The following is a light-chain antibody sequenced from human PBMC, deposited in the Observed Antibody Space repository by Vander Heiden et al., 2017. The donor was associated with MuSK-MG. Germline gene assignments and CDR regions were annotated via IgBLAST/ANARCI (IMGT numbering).Light chain of an antibody. J-gene: IGKJ2*01. CDR3: QQSYSTPYT. Sequence: DIQMTQSPSSLSASVGDRVTITCRASQSISSYLNWYQQTPGKAPNLLIYAAPSLQSGVPSRFSGSGSGTDFTLNISSLQPEDSATYYCQQSYSTPYTFGQGTKLEIK. CDR2: AAP. CDR1: QSISSY. V-gene: IGKV1-39*01.